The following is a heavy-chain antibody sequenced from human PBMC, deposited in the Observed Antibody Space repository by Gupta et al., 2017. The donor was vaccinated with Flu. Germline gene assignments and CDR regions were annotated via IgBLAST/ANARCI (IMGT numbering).Heavy chain of an antibody. J-gene: IGHJ6*02. CDR1: EFTFSTSG. D-gene: IGHD3-9*01. CDR3: AKDSGDYDIGFHGMDV. CDR2: ISYDGTYE. Sequence: VQLVESGGGVVQLGTSLRQSWASFEFTFSTSGMNWFRQTPGGGLEWIAVISYDGTYEYYLPSVEGRFTVSRDNSKNTLYRQMNNLRAEDTAVYYCAKDSGDYDIGFHGMDVWGQGTTVTVSS. V-gene: IGHV3-30*18.